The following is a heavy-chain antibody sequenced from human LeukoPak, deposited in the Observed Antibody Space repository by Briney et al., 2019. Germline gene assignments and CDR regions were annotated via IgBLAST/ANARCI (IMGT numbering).Heavy chain of an antibody. D-gene: IGHD2-2*01. J-gene: IGHJ5*02. CDR3: ARESSTSCPQNGGAWFDP. V-gene: IGHV1-2*02. Sequence: ASVKVSCKASGYTFTGYYMHWVRQAPGQGLEWMGWINPNSGGTNYAQEFQGRVTMTRDTSISTAYMELSRLRSDGTAVYYCARESSTSCPQNGGAWFDPWGQGTLVTVSS. CDR2: INPNSGGT. CDR1: GYTFTGYY.